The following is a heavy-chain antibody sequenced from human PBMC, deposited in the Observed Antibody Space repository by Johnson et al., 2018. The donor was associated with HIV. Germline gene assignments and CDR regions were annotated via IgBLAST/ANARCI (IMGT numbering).Heavy chain of an antibody. CDR3: EGSGRLHDVFDI. CDR1: GFTFGDYA. Sequence: VQLVESGGGLVQPGRSLRLSCTASGFTFGDYAMSWFRQAPGKGLEWVSLIYPGGTTFYADSVKGRFSISRDNSKNTVSLQMSSLRAEDTAVYYCEGSGRLHDVFDIWGQGTMVTVSS. D-gene: IGHD6-19*01. CDR2: IYPGGTT. J-gene: IGHJ3*02. V-gene: IGHV3-66*01.